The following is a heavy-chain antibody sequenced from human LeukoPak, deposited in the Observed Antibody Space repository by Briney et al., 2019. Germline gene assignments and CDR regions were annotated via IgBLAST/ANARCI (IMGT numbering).Heavy chain of an antibody. V-gene: IGHV4-39*07. CDR3: ARVRTGYDSSGSDY. J-gene: IGHJ4*02. Sequence: SETPSLTGTGSGGSISSSSYYWGWIRQPPGKGLVWIGSIYYRGSNYYNPSLRSRVTISVDTSKNQFFLKLGSVTAADTAVYYCARVRTGYDSSGSDYWGQGTLVTVSS. D-gene: IGHD3-22*01. CDR1: GGSISSSSYY. CDR2: IYYRGSN.